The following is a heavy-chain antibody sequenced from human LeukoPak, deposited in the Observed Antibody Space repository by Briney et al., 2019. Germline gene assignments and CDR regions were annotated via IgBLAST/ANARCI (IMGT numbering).Heavy chain of an antibody. CDR1: GGFISSGCYY. CDR2: INYRRST. CDR3: ARENGGGRHYFDIGMDV. D-gene: IGHD3-10*01. J-gene: IGHJ6*02. V-gene: IGHV4-31*03. Sequence: PSQTMSLTSTVSGGFISSGCYYCSWIRQHPVNGLDWLGHINYRRSTHNSPSLKSRVTISVDTSKNQFSLKLSSVTAADTAVYYCARENGGGRHYFDIGMDVWSQGTTVTV.